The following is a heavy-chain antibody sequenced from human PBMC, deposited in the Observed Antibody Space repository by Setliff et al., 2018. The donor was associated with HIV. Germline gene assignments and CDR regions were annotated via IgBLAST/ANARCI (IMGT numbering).Heavy chain of an antibody. V-gene: IGHV1-69*05. J-gene: IGHJ4*02. Sequence: GASVKVSCKASGYLFTTHGITWVRQAPGQGLEWMGGIIPIFGTANYAQKFQGRVTITTDESTSTAYMELSSLRSEDTAVYYCAREDYYDSYWGQGTLVTVSS. CDR1: GYLFTTHG. CDR3: AREDYYDSY. D-gene: IGHD3-22*01. CDR2: IIPIFGTA.